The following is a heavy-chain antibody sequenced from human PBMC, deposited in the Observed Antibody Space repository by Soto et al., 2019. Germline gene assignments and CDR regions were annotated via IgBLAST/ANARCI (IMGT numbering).Heavy chain of an antibody. J-gene: IGHJ6*02. CDR1: GFTFSSYA. CDR2: ISYDGSNK. V-gene: IGHV3-30-3*01. CDR3: ARDNLGYCGSTSCPKGYYYYGMDV. Sequence: QVQLVESGGGVVQPGRSLKLSCAASGFTFSSYAMHWVRQAPGKGLEWVAVISYDGSNKYYADSVKGRFTISRDNSKNTLYLQMNSLRAEDTAVYYCARDNLGYCGSTSCPKGYYYYGMDVWGQGTTVTVSS. D-gene: IGHD2-2*01.